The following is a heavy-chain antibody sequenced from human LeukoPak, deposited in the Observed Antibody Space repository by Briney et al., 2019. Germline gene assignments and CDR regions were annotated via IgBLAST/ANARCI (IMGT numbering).Heavy chain of an antibody. Sequence: PGGPLRLSCAASGFTFRNYWMSWVRQAPGKGLEWVSVIYSGGSTYYADSVKGRFTISRDNSKNTLYLQMYSLRAEDTAVYYCARDIGYYYDSSGYHGYHYWGQGTLVTVSS. V-gene: IGHV3-53*01. D-gene: IGHD3-22*01. J-gene: IGHJ4*02. CDR3: ARDIGYYYDSSGYHGYHY. CDR2: IYSGGST. CDR1: GFTFRNYW.